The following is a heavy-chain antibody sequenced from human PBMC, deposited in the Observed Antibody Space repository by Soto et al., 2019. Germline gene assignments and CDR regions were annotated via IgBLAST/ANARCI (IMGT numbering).Heavy chain of an antibody. D-gene: IGHD2-15*01. Sequence: ASVKVSCKASGYTFTSYDINWVRQATGQGLEWMGVINPNSGTTSYAQKFQGRVTMTRDTSTSTVYMELSSLRSEDTAIYYCAREHVVYSGMDVWGQGTTVTVSS. J-gene: IGHJ6*02. CDR3: AREHVVYSGMDV. V-gene: IGHV1-8*01. CDR1: GYTFTSYD. CDR2: INPNSGTT.